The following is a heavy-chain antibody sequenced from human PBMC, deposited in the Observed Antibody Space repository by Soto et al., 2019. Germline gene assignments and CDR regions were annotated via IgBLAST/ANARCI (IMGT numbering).Heavy chain of an antibody. V-gene: IGHV4-39*01. CDR3: ARFYSSGWYETTNWFDP. CDR1: GGSISSSSYY. D-gene: IGHD6-13*01. Sequence: QLQLQESGPGLVKPSETLSLTCTVSGGSISSSSYYWGWIRQPPGKGLEWIGSIYYSGSTYYNPSLTRRVTISVDTSKTQFSLKLSSVTAADTAVYYCARFYSSGWYETTNWFDPWGQGTLVTVSS. CDR2: IYYSGST. J-gene: IGHJ5*02.